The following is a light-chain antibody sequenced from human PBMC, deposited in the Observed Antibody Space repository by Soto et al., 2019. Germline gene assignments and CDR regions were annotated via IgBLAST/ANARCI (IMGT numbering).Light chain of an antibody. CDR3: QSYDSSLSGSDV. CDR2: GNS. V-gene: IGLV1-40*01. Sequence: VVTQPPSVSGAPGQRVTISCTGSSSNIGAGYDVHWYQQLPGTAPKLLIYGNSNRPSGVPDRFSGSKSGTSASLAITGLQAEDEADYYCQSYDSSLSGSDVFGTGTKLTVL. CDR1: SSNIGAGYD. J-gene: IGLJ1*01.